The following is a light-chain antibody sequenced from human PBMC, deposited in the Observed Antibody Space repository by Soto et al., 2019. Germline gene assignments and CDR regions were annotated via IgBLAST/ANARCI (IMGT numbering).Light chain of an antibody. CDR1: SSEVGGYNY. V-gene: IGLV2-14*01. CDR2: DVS. Sequence: QSVLTQPASVSGSPGQSITISCTGTSSEVGGYNYVSWYQQHPGKAPKLMIYDVSNRPSRVSNRFSGSKSGNTASLTISGLQAEDEADYYCSSYTSSSTVVFGGGTTVTVL. CDR3: SSYTSSSTVV. J-gene: IGLJ2*01.